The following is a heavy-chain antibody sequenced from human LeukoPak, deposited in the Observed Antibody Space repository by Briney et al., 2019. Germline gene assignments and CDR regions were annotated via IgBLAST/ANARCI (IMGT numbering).Heavy chain of an antibody. CDR3: AKDGHIRAYCSSTSCYTVYYYYYMDV. D-gene: IGHD2-2*02. J-gene: IGHJ6*03. Sequence: GGSLRLSCAAPGFTFSSYGMHWVRQAPGKGLEWVAFIRYDGSNKYYADSVKGRFTISRDNSKNTLYLQMNSLRAEDTAVYYCAKDGHIRAYCSSTSCYTVYYYYYMDVWGKGTTVTVSS. CDR2: IRYDGSNK. CDR1: GFTFSSYG. V-gene: IGHV3-30*02.